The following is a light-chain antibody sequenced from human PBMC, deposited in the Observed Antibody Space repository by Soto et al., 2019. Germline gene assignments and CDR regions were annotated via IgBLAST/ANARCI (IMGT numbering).Light chain of an antibody. J-gene: IGKJ1*01. CDR2: GAS. CDR3: QHYGTTPWT. CDR1: QSVCSRC. V-gene: IGKV3-20*01. Sequence: EIVLTQSPGTLSLSPGERVTLSCRASQSVCSRCLAWYQQKPGQSPRLIIYGASSRATGIPDRFSGSGSGTDFTLTISRLEPEDFAVYYCQHYGTTPWTFGQGTKVGIK.